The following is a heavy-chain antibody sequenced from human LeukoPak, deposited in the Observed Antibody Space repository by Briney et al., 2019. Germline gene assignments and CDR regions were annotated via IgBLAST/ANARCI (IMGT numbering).Heavy chain of an antibody. CDR1: GFTFSSYG. J-gene: IGHJ3*02. V-gene: IGHV3-33*01. CDR3: ARLGDILTGYSVDAFDI. Sequence: PAGSLRLSCAASGFTFSSYGMHWVRQAPGKGLEWVAVIWYDGSNKYYADSGKGRFTISRDNSKNTLYLQMNSLRAEDTAVYYCARLGDILTGYSVDAFDIWGQGTMVTVSS. CDR2: IWYDGSNK. D-gene: IGHD3-9*01.